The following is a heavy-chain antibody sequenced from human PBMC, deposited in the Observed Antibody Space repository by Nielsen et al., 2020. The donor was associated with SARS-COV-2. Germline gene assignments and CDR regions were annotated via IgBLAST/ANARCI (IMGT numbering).Heavy chain of an antibody. CDR1: GFTFSSYA. CDR3: AKDRAATVTHGPY. CDR2: ISGSGGST. J-gene: IGHJ4*02. Sequence: GSLRLSCAASGFTFSSYAMSWVRQAPGKGLEWVSAISGSGGSTYYADSVKGRFTISRDNSKNTLYLQMNSLRAEDTAVYYCAKDRAATVTHGPYWGQRTLVTVSS. D-gene: IGHD4-17*01. V-gene: IGHV3-23*01.